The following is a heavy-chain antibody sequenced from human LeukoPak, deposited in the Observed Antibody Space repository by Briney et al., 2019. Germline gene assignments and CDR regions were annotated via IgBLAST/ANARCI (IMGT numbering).Heavy chain of an antibody. CDR1: GGSISSSSYY. CDR3: ARVVRRGVTPVVFDY. Sequence: SETLSLTCTVSGGSISSSSYYWGWIRQPPGKGLEWIGSIYYSGSTYYNPSLKSRVTISVDRSKNQFSLKLSSVTAADTAVYYCARVVRRGVTPVVFDYWGQGTLVTVSS. V-gene: IGHV4-39*07. CDR2: IYYSGST. J-gene: IGHJ4*02. D-gene: IGHD4-23*01.